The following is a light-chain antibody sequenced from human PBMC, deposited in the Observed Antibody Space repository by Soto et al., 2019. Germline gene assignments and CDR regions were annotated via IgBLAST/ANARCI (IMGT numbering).Light chain of an antibody. J-gene: IGKJ5*01. Sequence: SPSTLSRSLGDRVRTTCRASQSIRNXLNWSHQKPGKAPNLLMYASSSLQRGVPSRFSGSGSGTDFTLTISSLQPEDFSTYYCQQSYSTTSTFGQGTRLEI. CDR3: QQSYSTTST. V-gene: IGKV1-39*01. CDR1: QSIRNX. CDR2: ASS.